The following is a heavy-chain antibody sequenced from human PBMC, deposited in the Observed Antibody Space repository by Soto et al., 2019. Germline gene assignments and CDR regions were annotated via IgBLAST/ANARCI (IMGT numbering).Heavy chain of an antibody. CDR2: IYYSGST. J-gene: IGHJ6*02. V-gene: IGHV4-30-4*01. CDR3: ARSGHTYPSLPPYYYYFAMDV. Sequence: SETLSLTCTVSGGSISSGDYYWSWLRQPPGKGPEWIGYIYYSGSTYYNPSLKSRVTISVDTSKNQFSLKLSSVTAADTAVYYCARSGHTYPSLPPYYYYFAMDVWGQGTTVTVSS. CDR1: GGSISSGDYY. D-gene: IGHD1-26*01.